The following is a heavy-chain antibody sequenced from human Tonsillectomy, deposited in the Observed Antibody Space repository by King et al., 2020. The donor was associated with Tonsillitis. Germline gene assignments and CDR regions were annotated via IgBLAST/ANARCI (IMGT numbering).Heavy chain of an antibody. Sequence: VQLVESGGGLVKPGGSLRLSCAASGFTFSSYSMNWVRQAPGKGLEWVSSISSSSSYIYYADSVKGRFTISRDNAKNSLYLQMNSLRAEDTAVYYCARDGGYEDWGYYLSVGDYWGQGTLVTVSS. CDR2: ISSSSSYI. CDR1: GFTFSSYS. J-gene: IGHJ4*02. D-gene: IGHD1-26*01. V-gene: IGHV3-21*01. CDR3: ARDGGYEDWGYYLSVGDY.